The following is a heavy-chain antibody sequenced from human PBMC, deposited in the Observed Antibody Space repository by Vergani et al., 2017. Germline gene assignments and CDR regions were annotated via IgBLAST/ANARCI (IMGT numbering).Heavy chain of an antibody. Sequence: QVQLVQSGAEVKKPGSSVKVSCKASGGTFSSYAISWVRQAPGQGLEWMGGIIPIFGTANYAQKFQGRVTITADEPTSTAYMELSSLRSEDTAVYYCARVRYDILTGYAREHYFDYWGQGTLVTVSS. CDR3: ARVRYDILTGYAREHYFDY. V-gene: IGHV1-69*01. J-gene: IGHJ4*02. CDR2: IIPIFGTA. D-gene: IGHD3-9*01. CDR1: GGTFSSYA.